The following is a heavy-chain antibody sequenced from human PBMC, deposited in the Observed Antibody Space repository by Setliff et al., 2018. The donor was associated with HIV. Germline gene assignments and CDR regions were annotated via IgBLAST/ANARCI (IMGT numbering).Heavy chain of an antibody. D-gene: IGHD3-22*01. Sequence: PSETLSLTCTVSGGSISSGGYYWSWIRQRPGKGLEWIGYIYYSGSTYYNPSLKSRVTISVDTSKNQFSLKLSSVTAADTAVYYCARAPYYDSSGYYFYYYYYYMDVWGKGTTVTVSS. CDR3: ARAPYYDSSGYYFYYYYYYMDV. J-gene: IGHJ6*03. V-gene: IGHV4-31*03. CDR2: IYYSGST. CDR1: GGSISSGGYY.